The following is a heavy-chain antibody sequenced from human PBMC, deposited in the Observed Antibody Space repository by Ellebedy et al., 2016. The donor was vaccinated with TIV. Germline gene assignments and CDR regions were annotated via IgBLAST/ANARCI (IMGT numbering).Heavy chain of an antibody. D-gene: IGHD5-18*01. V-gene: IGHV3-53*01. CDR3: AREPRDPAIYYGMDV. J-gene: IGHJ6*02. CDR2: IYSGGST. Sequence: GESLKISCAASGFTVSSNYMSWVRQAPGKGLEWVSVIYSGGSTYYAESVKGRFTISRDNSKNTLYLQMNSLRAEDTAVYYCAREPRDPAIYYGMDVWGQGTTVTVSS. CDR1: GFTVSSNY.